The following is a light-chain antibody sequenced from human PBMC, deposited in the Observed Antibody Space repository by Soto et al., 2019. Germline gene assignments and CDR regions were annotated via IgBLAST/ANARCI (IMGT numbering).Light chain of an antibody. J-gene: IGLJ2*01. CDR3: YSKDNSGNPL. Sequence: SYELTQPPSVSVAPGQTARITCSGDTLTKKYVYWYQLKSGQAPVLVIYEDSKRLSAFPERFSGSSSGTVATLTISGAQVEDEADYYCYSKDNSGNPLFGGGTKLTV. CDR2: EDS. CDR1: TLTKKY. V-gene: IGLV3-10*01.